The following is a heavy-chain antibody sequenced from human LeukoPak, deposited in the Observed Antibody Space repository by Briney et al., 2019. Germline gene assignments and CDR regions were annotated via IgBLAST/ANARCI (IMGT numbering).Heavy chain of an antibody. V-gene: IGHV3-15*01. CDR1: GFTFSNAW. D-gene: IGHD3-22*01. J-gene: IGHJ3*02. CDR2: IKSKTDGGTT. CDR3: TTDLTYYYDSSGYYYVTYAFDI. Sequence: GGSLRLSCVGSGFTFSNAWMSWVRQALGKGLEWVGRIKSKTDGGTTDYAAPVKGRFTISRDDSKNTLYLQMNSLKTEDTAVYYCTTDLTYYYDSSGYYYVTYAFDIWGQGTMVTVSS.